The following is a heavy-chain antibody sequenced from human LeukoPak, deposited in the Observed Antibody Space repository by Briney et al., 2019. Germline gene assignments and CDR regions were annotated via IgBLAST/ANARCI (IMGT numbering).Heavy chain of an antibody. Sequence: SETLSLTCAVYGGSFSGYYWSWIRQPPGKGLEWIGEINHSGSTNYNPSLKSRVTISVDTSKNQFSLKLSSVTAADTAVYYCASSKLWFGELLYDSYWGQGTLVTVSS. CDR1: GGSFSGYY. V-gene: IGHV4-34*01. CDR3: ASSKLWFGELLYDSY. J-gene: IGHJ4*02. CDR2: INHSGST. D-gene: IGHD3-10*01.